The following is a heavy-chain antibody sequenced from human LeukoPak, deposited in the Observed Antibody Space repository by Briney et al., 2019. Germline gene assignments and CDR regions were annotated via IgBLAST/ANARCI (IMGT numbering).Heavy chain of an antibody. CDR1: GITFSASG. CDR3: AKDKGNYYSDY. Sequence: GGSLRLSCAASGITFSASGMHWVRQVPGEGLEWVAFIWYDGSNKYYADSVKGRFTISRDDSKKMVYLQMNSLRADDTALYYCAKDKGNYYSDYWGQGTLVTVSS. V-gene: IGHV3-30*02. J-gene: IGHJ4*02. CDR2: IWYDGSNK. D-gene: IGHD4-23*01.